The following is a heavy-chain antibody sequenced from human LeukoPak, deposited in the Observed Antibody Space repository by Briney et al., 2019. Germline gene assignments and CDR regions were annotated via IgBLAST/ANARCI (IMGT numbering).Heavy chain of an antibody. CDR2: VYHSGTT. CDR3: ARHVKGYYDSSGYFDY. CDR1: GGSFTAFY. Sequence: SETLSLTCSVSGGSFTAFYWSWIRQPPGKGLEWIGEVYHSGTTNYNPSLKNRVTISVDTSKNQFSLKLTSVTAADTAVYYCARHVKGYYDSSGYFDYWGQGTLVTVSS. J-gene: IGHJ4*02. V-gene: IGHV4-34*01. D-gene: IGHD3-22*01.